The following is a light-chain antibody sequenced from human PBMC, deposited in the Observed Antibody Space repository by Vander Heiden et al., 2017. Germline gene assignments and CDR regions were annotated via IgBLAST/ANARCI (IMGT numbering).Light chain of an antibody. CDR2: EVT. J-gene: IGLJ2*01. V-gene: IGLV2-23*02. Sequence: QSGLTKPASVSGSLGQTITISGTGTSRNIGSYKFVSWYQRHPGTAPRLIIFEVTKRPSGVSNRFSGSKSGNTASLTISGLQAEDEADYFCCSYAGSGTVVFGGGTKTTVL. CDR1: SRNIGSYKF. CDR3: CSYAGSGTVV.